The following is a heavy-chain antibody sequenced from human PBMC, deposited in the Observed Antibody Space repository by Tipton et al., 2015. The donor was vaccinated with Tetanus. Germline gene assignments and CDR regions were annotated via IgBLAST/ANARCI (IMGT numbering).Heavy chain of an antibody. CDR2: IKQDGSEK. CDR3: ASESSFNGMDV. V-gene: IGHV3-7*01. CDR1: GFTFSSFW. Sequence: SLRLSCAASGFTFSSFWMSWVRQAPGKGLEWVANIKQDGSEKYYVDSVKGRFTISRDNAKNSLYLQISGLRAEDTAVYYCASESSFNGMDVWGQGTTVTVSS. D-gene: IGHD6-6*01. J-gene: IGHJ6*02.